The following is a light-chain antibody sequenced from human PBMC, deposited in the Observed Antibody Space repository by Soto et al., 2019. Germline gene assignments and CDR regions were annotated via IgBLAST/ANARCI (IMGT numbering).Light chain of an antibody. CDR1: SSNIGAGYD. CDR3: QSYDSSLSAPYV. V-gene: IGLV1-40*01. CDR2: GNN. J-gene: IGLJ1*01. Sequence: QSALTQPPSVSGAPGRRVTISCTGRSSNIGAGYDVHWYQLLPGTAPKLLIYGNNNRPSGVPDRFSGSKSGTSASLAITGLQAEDEAHYYCQSYDSSLSAPYVFGTGTKVTVL.